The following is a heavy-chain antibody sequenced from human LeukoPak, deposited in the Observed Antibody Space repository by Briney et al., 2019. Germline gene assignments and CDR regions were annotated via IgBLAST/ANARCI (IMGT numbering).Heavy chain of an antibody. CDR2: IDSNSNFM. CDR1: GFTFGSYS. Sequence: GGSLRLSCAASGFTFGSYSMTWVRQAPGKGLEWVSLIDSNSNFMNYADSVKGRFTISRDNAKKSLYLEMNSLRAEDTAVYYCARVGYDILTGKHYYYMDVWGKGTTVTVSS. V-gene: IGHV3-21*01. D-gene: IGHD3-9*01. J-gene: IGHJ6*03. CDR3: ARVGYDILTGKHYYYMDV.